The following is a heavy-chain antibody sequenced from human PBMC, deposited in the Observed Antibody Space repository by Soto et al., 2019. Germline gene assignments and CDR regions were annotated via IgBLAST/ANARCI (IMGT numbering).Heavy chain of an antibody. CDR1: GYSFTSYW. Sequence: GESLKISCKGSGYSFTSYWIGWVRQMPGKGLEWMGIIYPGDSDTRYSPSFQGQVTISADKSISTAYLQWSSLKASDTAMYDCASPGDGRYCSSTSCYAAFDYWGQGTLVTVSS. V-gene: IGHV5-51*01. CDR3: ASPGDGRYCSSTSCYAAFDY. D-gene: IGHD2-2*01. J-gene: IGHJ4*02. CDR2: IYPGDSDT.